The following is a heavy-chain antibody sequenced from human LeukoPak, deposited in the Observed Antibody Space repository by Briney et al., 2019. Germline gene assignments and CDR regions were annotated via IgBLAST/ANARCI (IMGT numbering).Heavy chain of an antibody. V-gene: IGHV3-7*05. CDR2: IDQSGGRN. D-gene: IGHD3-16*01. Sequence: PGGSLRLSCAASGFTFSRFWMNWVRQAPGRGLEWVANIDQSGGRNNYVDSVKGPFTISRDNAKKSLFLEMSSLRADDTAVYFCARDVEGGTFDIWGQGTTVTVSS. CDR3: ARDVEGGTFDI. J-gene: IGHJ3*02. CDR1: GFTFSRFW.